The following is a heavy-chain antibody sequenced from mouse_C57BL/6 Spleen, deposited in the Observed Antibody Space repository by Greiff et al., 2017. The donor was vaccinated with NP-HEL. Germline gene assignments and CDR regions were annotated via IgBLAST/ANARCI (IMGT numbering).Heavy chain of an antibody. D-gene: IGHD4-1*01. Sequence: VQLQQSGAELVKPGASVKISCKASGYAFSSYWMNWVKQRPGKGLEWIGQIYPGDGDTNYNGKFKGKATLTADKSSSTAYMQLSSLTSEDSAVYFFARWGHWGAMDYWGQGTSVTVSS. J-gene: IGHJ4*01. CDR1: GYAFSSYW. V-gene: IGHV1-80*01. CDR3: ARWGHWGAMDY. CDR2: IYPGDGDT.